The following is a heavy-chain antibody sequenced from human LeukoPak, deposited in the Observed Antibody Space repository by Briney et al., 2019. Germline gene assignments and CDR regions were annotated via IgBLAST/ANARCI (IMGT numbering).Heavy chain of an antibody. J-gene: IGHJ4*02. Sequence: PGGSLRLSCAASGFTFSTNFLNWIRQAPGKGLEWISTIFTDDETYYADSVKGRFSISRDNSRNTLYLEMSSLRAEDTAVYYCARGLGTTVTNEYYYDSSGYYDGGLDYWGQGTLVTVSS. CDR2: IFTDDET. CDR3: ARGLGTTVTNEYYYDSSGYYDGGLDY. D-gene: IGHD3-22*01. V-gene: IGHV3-66*01. CDR1: GFTFSTNF.